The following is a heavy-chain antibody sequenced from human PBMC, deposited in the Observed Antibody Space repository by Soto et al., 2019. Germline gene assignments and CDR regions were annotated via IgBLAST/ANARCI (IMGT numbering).Heavy chain of an antibody. CDR3: ARGTSSSSGMDV. CDR1: GGSISSGGYY. D-gene: IGHD6-6*01. Sequence: QVQLQESGPGLVKPSQTLSLTCTVSGGSISSGGYYCSWIRQPPGKGLEWIGHIYYSGSTYYNSSLKSRVTISVDTSKKQFSLTVSSVTAADTAVYYCARGTSSSSGMDVWGQGTTVTVSS. J-gene: IGHJ6*02. V-gene: IGHV4-30-4*01. CDR2: IYYSGST.